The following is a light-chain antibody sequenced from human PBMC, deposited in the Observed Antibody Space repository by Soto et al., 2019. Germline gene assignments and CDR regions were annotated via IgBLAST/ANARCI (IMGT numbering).Light chain of an antibody. CDR2: GAS. CDR3: QQYGSSPWT. Sequence: EIVLTQSPGTLSLSPGERATLSCRASQSVSSSYLAWYQQKPGQGPRLLIYGASSRATGIPDRFSGSGSGTDFTFTISRLEPEDFAVYYCQQYGSSPWTFGQGTKVEIK. V-gene: IGKV3-20*01. CDR1: QSVSSSY. J-gene: IGKJ1*01.